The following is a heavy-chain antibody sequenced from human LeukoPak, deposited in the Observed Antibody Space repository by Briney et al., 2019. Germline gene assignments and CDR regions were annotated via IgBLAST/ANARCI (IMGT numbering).Heavy chain of an antibody. CDR1: GGSLGGYY. J-gene: IGHJ6*03. V-gene: IGHV4-34*01. CDR2: INHSGST. D-gene: IGHD4-17*01. Sequence: SETLSLTCAVYGGSLGGYYWSWIRQPPGKGLEWIGEINHSGSTNYNPSLKSRVTISVDTSKNQFSLKLSSVTAADTAVYYCARQVWDYGDYSYLLDYYYYMDVWGKGTTVTISS. CDR3: ARQVWDYGDYSYLLDYYYYMDV.